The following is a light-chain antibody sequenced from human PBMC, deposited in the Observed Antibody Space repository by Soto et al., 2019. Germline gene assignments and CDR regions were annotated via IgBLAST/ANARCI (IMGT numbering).Light chain of an antibody. J-gene: IGKJ2*01. Sequence: DIQMTQSPSVVSAFVGDRVTITCRASEGINNYLAWFQQKPGKVPQRLIYAASSLQSGVPSRFSGSGSGTEFTLTMNNLPPEDSATYYCLQYHSYPATFGQGTKLEIE. CDR1: EGINNY. CDR3: LQYHSYPAT. CDR2: AAS. V-gene: IGKV1-17*03.